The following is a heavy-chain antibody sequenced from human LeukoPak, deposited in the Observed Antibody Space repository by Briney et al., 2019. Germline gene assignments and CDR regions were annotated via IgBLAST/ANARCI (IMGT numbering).Heavy chain of an antibody. J-gene: IGHJ4*02. CDR1: GGTLSRYA. D-gene: IGHD3-22*01. CDR3: VREIVIRAGYFYDSSGPCDY. V-gene: IGHV1-69*13. CDR2: ILPIFGTA. Sequence: ASVKVSCKASGGTLSRYAISWVRQAPGQGLEWMGGILPIFGTANYVQKFQGRVTITADEPTSTAYMELSSLRSEDTAVYYCVREIVIRAGYFYDSSGPCDYWGQGTLVTVSS.